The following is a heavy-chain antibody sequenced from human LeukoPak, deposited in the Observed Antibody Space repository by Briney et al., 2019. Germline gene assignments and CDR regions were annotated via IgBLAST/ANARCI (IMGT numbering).Heavy chain of an antibody. CDR1: GFTFSSYA. CDR3: ARGRYLGY. J-gene: IGHJ4*02. D-gene: IGHD1-14*01. V-gene: IGHV4-34*01. CDR2: INHSGST. Sequence: GSLRLSCAASGFTFSSYAMSWIRQPPGKGLEWIGEINHSGSTNYNPSLKSRVTISVDTSKNQFSLKLSSVTAADTAVYYCARGRYLGYWGQGTLVTVSS.